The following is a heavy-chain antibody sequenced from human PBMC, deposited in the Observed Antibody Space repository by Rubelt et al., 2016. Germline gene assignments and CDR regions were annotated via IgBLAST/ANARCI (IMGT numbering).Heavy chain of an antibody. J-gene: IGHJ2*01. CDR1: GGSIGSYY. Sequence: QVQLQESGPGLVKPSETLSLTCTVSGGSIGSYYWTWIRQPPGKGLEWIGYIYYSANSNYSPSLKSRVIIALDTSKNQFSLKVNSVTAADTALYYCARSSNWDWYFDLWGRGTLVTVSS. V-gene: IGHV4-59*01. CDR2: IYYSANS. D-gene: IGHD4-11*01. CDR3: ARSSNWDWYFDL.